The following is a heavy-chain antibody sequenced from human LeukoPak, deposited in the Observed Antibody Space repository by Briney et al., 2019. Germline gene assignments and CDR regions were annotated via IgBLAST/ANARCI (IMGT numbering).Heavy chain of an antibody. CDR2: ISGSGDAT. CDR3: ARLSGTSGTTSRVLHY. CDR1: GFTFTTYA. V-gene: IGHV3-23*01. Sequence: GGSLRLSCAASGFTFTTYAMIWVRRTPGKGLGWVSAISGSGDATYYADFVKGRFTISRDNSENTVYLQVNSLRAEDTAVYYCARLSGTSGTTSRVLHYWGQGALVTVSS. D-gene: IGHD1-1*01. J-gene: IGHJ4*02.